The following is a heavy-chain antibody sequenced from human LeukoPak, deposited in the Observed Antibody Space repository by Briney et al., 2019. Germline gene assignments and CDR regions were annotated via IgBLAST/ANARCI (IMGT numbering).Heavy chain of an antibody. CDR2: ISGSGGST. CDR1: GFTFSSYA. Sequence: GGSLRLSCAASGFTFSSYAMSWVRQAPGKGLEWVSAISGSGGSTYYADSVKGRFTISRDNSKNTLYLQMSSLRAEDTAVYYCAKDLFHRYQPLYAWDYWGQGTLVTVSS. CDR3: AKDLFHRYQPLYAWDY. D-gene: IGHD2-2*02. V-gene: IGHV3-23*01. J-gene: IGHJ4*02.